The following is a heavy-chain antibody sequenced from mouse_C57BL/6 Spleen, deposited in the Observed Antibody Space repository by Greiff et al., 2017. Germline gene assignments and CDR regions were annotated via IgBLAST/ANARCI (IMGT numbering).Heavy chain of an antibody. Sequence: QVQLKESGAELVKPGASVKISCKASGYAFSSYWMNWVKQRPGKGLEWIGQIYPGDGDTNYNGKFKGKATLTADKSSSTAYMQLSSLTSEDSAVYFCAGDYYGSSLEAYWGQGTLVTVSA. CDR2: IYPGDGDT. V-gene: IGHV1-80*01. D-gene: IGHD1-1*01. CDR1: GYAFSSYW. J-gene: IGHJ3*01. CDR3: AGDYYGSSLEAY.